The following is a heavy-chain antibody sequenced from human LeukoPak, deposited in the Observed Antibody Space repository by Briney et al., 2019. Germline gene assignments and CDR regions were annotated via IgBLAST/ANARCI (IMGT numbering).Heavy chain of an antibody. CDR1: GFAFSSFA. CDR2: ISSSDGRT. CDR3: AKESSGRFDY. D-gene: IGHD3-10*01. J-gene: IGHJ4*02. Sequence: GGSLRLSCAASGFAFSSFAMTWVRQAPGKGLEWVSTISSSDGRTYYADSVRGRFTISRDNSKKTLFLQMNSLRAEDTAVYYCAKESSGRFDYWGQGTLVTVSS. V-gene: IGHV3-23*01.